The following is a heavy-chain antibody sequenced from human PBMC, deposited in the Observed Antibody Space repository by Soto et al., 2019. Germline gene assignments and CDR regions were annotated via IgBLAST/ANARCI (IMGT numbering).Heavy chain of an antibody. CDR3: ARDPGGTDFAEWPYYFDY. CDR1: GFTFSSYA. J-gene: IGHJ4*02. D-gene: IGHD3-3*01. Sequence: QVQLVESGGGVVQPGRSLRLSCAASGFTFSSYAMHWVRQAPGKGLEWVAVISYDGSNKYYADSVKGRFTISRDNSKNTLYLQMHSLRAEDTAVYYCARDPGGTDFAEWPYYFDYWGQGTLVTVSS. V-gene: IGHV3-30-3*01. CDR2: ISYDGSNK.